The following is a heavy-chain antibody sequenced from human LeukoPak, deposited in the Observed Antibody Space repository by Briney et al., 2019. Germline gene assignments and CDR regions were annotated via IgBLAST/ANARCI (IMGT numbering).Heavy chain of an antibody. V-gene: IGHV3-21*01. Sequence: GGSLRLSCAASGFTFSSYSMNWVRQAPGKGLEWVSSISSSSSYIYYADSVKGRFTISRDNAKNSLYLQMNSLRAEDTAVYYCAGPGGTGTTKYYYGMGVWGQGTTVTVSS. CDR3: AGPGGTGTTKYYYGMGV. CDR1: GFTFSSYS. D-gene: IGHD1-7*01. J-gene: IGHJ6*02. CDR2: ISSSSSYI.